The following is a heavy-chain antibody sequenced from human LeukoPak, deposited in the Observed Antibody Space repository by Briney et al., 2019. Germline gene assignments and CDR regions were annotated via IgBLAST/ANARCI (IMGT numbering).Heavy chain of an antibody. D-gene: IGHD5-12*01. CDR1: GGSFSGYY. CDR2: INHSGST. CDR3: ARVSGGYRPPYDY. Sequence: SETLSLTCAVYGGSFSGYYWSWIRQPPGKGLEWIGEINHSGSTNYNPSLKSRVTISVDTSKNQFSLKLSSVTAADTAVYYCARVSGGYRPPYDYWGQGTLVTVSS. V-gene: IGHV4-34*01. J-gene: IGHJ4*02.